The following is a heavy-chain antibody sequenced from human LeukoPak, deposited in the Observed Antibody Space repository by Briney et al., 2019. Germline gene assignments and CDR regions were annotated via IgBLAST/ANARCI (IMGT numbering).Heavy chain of an antibody. J-gene: IGHJ6*03. D-gene: IGHD4-11*01. Sequence: SETLSLTCSVSGGSIRNYYWSWIRQPPGKGLEWIGYISYSGSAYYNPSLKSRVTISVDTSKNQFPLKLSSVTAADTAVYYCTRVEATATTAAIIRKYSYYYYYMDVWGKGNTVTVSS. V-gene: IGHV4-59*01. CDR1: GGSIRNYY. CDR3: TRVEATATTAAIIRKYSYYYYYMDV. CDR2: ISYSGSA.